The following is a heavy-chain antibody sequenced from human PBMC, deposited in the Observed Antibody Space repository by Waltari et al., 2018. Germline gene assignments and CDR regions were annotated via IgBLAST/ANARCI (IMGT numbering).Heavy chain of an antibody. D-gene: IGHD4-17*01. Sequence: QLQLQESGPGLVKPSETLSLTCTVSGGSISSSSYYWGWIRQPPGKGLEWIGSIYDSGSPYDNPSLKCRVTISVDTSKNQFSLKLRSVTAADTAVYYCARDTVTSRWRYFDLWGRGTLVTVSS. J-gene: IGHJ2*01. CDR3: ARDTVTSRWRYFDL. V-gene: IGHV4-39*07. CDR1: GGSISSSSYY. CDR2: IYDSGSP.